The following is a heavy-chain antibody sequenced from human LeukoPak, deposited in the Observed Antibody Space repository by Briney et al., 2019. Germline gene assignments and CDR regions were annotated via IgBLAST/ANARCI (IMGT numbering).Heavy chain of an antibody. CDR2: INPNSGGT. CDR3: ARKKGMTTVTKAYYYYMDV. V-gene: IGHV1-2*02. CDR1: GYTFTGYY. D-gene: IGHD4-11*01. J-gene: IGHJ6*03. Sequence: GASVKVSCKASGYTFTGYYMHWVRQAPGQGLEWMGWINPNSGGTNYAQEFQGRVTMTRDTSISTAYMELSRLRSDDTAVYYCARKKGMTTVTKAYYYYMDVWGKGTTVTVSS.